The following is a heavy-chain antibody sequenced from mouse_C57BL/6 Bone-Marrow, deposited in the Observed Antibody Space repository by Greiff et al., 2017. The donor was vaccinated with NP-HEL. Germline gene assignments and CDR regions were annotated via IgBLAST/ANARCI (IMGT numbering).Heavy chain of an antibody. CDR1: GFTFSSYT. V-gene: IGHV5-9*01. Sequence: VQVVESGGGLVKPGGSLKLSCAASGFTFSSYTMSWVRQTPEKRLEWVATISGGGGNTYYPDSVKGRFTISRDNAKNTLYLQMSSLRSEDTALYYCARRDYGSSYVDYWGQGTTLTVSS. J-gene: IGHJ2*01. CDR3: ARRDYGSSYVDY. D-gene: IGHD1-1*01. CDR2: ISGGGGNT.